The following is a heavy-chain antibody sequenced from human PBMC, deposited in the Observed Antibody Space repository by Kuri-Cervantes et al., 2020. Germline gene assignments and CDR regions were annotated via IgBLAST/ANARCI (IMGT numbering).Heavy chain of an antibody. J-gene: IGHJ6*02. CDR3: ARISSSWYLYYGVDV. CDR1: GGSFSGYY. V-gene: IGHV4-34*01. Sequence: GSLRLSCAVYGGSFSGYYWSWIRQPPGKGLEWIGEINHSGSTNYNPSLKGRVIISVDTSKNQFSLKLSSVTAADTAVYYCARISSSWYLYYGVDVWGQGTTVTVSS. D-gene: IGHD6-13*01. CDR2: INHSGST.